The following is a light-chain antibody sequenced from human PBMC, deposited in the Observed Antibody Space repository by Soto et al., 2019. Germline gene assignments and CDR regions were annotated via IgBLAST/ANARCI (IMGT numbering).Light chain of an antibody. Sequence: QSALTQPPSASGSPGQSVTISCTGTSSDVGGYKYVSWYQQHPGKAPKLMIFEVNKRPSGVPDRFSGTKSGNTAYLTVSGLQAEDEADYYCSSYEGINNLGVFGTGTKLTVL. CDR3: SSYEGINNLGV. CDR2: EVN. V-gene: IGLV2-8*01. CDR1: SSDVGGYKY. J-gene: IGLJ1*01.